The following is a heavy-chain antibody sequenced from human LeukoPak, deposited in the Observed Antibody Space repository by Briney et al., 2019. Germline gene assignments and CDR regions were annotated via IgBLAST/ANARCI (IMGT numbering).Heavy chain of an antibody. CDR1: GGSISSYY. Sequence: SETLSLTCTVSGGSISSYYWSWIRQPPGKGLEWIGYIYYSGSTNYNPSLKSRVTISVDTSKNQFSLKLSSVTAADTAVYYCASSPGIAAAGTTDKMRWFDPWGQGTLVTVSS. D-gene: IGHD6-13*01. CDR2: IYYSGST. V-gene: IGHV4-59*12. J-gene: IGHJ5*02. CDR3: ASSPGIAAAGTTDKMRWFDP.